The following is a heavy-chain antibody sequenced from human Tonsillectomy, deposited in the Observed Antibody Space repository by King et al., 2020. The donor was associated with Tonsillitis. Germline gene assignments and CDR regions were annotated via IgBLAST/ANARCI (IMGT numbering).Heavy chain of an antibody. V-gene: IGHV3-9*01. CDR3: VKDTSRTWSGLGLFDS. CDR2: ISSRSEDE. Sequence: VQLVESGGGLIQPGRSLRLSCAASGFNLGDYAMHWVRQIPGKGLEWVSGISSRSEDEGYAESVKGRFTISRDNAKNSLFLQMDSLRPEDTALYYCVKDTSRTWSGLGLFDSWGQGTLVTVSS. CDR1: GFNLGDYA. D-gene: IGHD3-3*01. J-gene: IGHJ4*02.